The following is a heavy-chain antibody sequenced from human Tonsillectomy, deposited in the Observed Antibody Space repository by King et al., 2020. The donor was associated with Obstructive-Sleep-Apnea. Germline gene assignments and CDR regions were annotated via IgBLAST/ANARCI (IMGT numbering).Heavy chain of an antibody. D-gene: IGHD6-13*01. CDR1: GFTFSSYW. J-gene: IGHJ5*01. Sequence: VQLVESGGGLVQPGGSLRLSCAASGFTFSSYWMSWVRQASGYGLEWVAYIKQDGAERYYVDFVKGRFTNSPDNAGNSLYLQMDSLRAEDTAIYYCARSPSNKQQAQYTWFDSWGQGTLVTVSS. CDR3: ARSPSNKQQAQYTWFDS. CDR2: IKQDGAER. V-gene: IGHV3-7*01.